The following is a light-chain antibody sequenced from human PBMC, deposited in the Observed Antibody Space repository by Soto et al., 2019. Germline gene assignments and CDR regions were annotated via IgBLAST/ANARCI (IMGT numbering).Light chain of an antibody. V-gene: IGKV1-5*03. CDR1: QSISSW. J-gene: IGKJ1*01. CDR2: KAS. Sequence: DIQMTQSPSTLSASVGDRVTITCRASQSISSWLAWYQQKPGKAPNLLIYKASSLQSGGPSRFSGSGSGTEFTLTISGLQPDDFATYYCQQYDGYPWTFGQGTKVEVK. CDR3: QQYDGYPWT.